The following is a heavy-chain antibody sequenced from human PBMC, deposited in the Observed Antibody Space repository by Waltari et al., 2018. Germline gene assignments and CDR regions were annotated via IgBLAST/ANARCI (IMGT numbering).Heavy chain of an antibody. Sequence: QVQLVQSGAEVKKTGASVKVSCKASGYTYTNYGTSWVRQAPGQGLEWMGWISGYNGNTKYAQKFQGRVTMTTDTSTTTAYMELRSLRSDDTAVYYCARGVTTVVSVHFDYWGQGTLVTVSS. CDR3: ARGVTTVVSVHFDY. V-gene: IGHV1-18*01. CDR1: GYTYTNYG. J-gene: IGHJ4*02. CDR2: ISGYNGNT. D-gene: IGHD4-17*01.